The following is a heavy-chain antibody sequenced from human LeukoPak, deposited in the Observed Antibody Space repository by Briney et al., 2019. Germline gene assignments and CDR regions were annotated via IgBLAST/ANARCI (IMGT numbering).Heavy chain of an antibody. Sequence: GGSLRLSCAASGLTVSSDYMSWVRQAPGKGLEWVSVIYSGGDTYYADSVRGRFTISRDNSKNTLYLQLNSLRAEDTAVYYCARYPYSTSSWSDPWGQGTLVTVSS. CDR1: GLTVSSDY. V-gene: IGHV3-66*01. CDR2: IYSGGDT. D-gene: IGHD6-6*01. CDR3: ARYPYSTSSWSDP. J-gene: IGHJ5*02.